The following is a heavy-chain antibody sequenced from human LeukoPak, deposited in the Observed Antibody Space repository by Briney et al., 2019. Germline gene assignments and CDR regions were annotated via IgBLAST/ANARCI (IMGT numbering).Heavy chain of an antibody. CDR3: AKDDYDSFD. D-gene: IGHD3-22*01. CDR1: GGSFSGYY. CDR2: ISGSGGST. J-gene: IGHJ4*02. Sequence: ETLSLTCAVYGGSFSGYYWSWIRQPPGKGLEWVSAISGSGGSTYYADSVKGRFTISRDNSKNTLYLQMNSLRAEDTAVYYCAKDDYDSFDWGQGTLVTVSS. V-gene: IGHV3-23*01.